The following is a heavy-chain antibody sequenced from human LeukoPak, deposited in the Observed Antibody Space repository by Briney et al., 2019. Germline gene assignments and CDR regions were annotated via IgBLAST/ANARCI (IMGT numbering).Heavy chain of an antibody. CDR3: AREPEGLTTESH. V-gene: IGHV1-69*04. Sequence: GASVKVSCKTSGGTFNNYIISWVRQAPGQGLEWVGTIIHILDIANYAQKFQGRVAITADTSTSTAYMELSDLGSEDTAVYFCAREPEGLTTESHWGQGTLVTVSS. CDR1: GGTFNNYI. J-gene: IGHJ4*02. D-gene: IGHD1-14*01. CDR2: IIHILDIA.